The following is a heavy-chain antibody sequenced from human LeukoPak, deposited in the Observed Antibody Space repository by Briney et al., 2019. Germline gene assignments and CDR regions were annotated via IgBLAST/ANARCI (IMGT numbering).Heavy chain of an antibody. CDR2: ISGSGRTI. CDR3: AKNVMVKRYIDY. V-gene: IGHV3-23*01. J-gene: IGHJ4*02. Sequence: PGGSLRLSCAASGFILNNHAMTLVRQAPGKGLQWISVISGSGRTIEYEDSVKGRFTISRDNSKNTVSLQMNNLRVEDTAIYYCAKNVMVKRYIDYWGQGTPVTVSS. D-gene: IGHD5-18*01. CDR1: GFILNNHA.